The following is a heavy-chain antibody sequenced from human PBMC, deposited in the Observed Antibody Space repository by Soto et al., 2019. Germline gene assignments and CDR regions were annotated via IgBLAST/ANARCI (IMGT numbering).Heavy chain of an antibody. J-gene: IGHJ4*02. V-gene: IGHV3-30*03. Sequence: PVGSLRLSCAASGFTFSSYGMHWVRQAPGKGLEWVAVISYDGSNKYYADSVKGRFTISRDNSKNTLYLQMNSLRAEDTAVYYCATFSSSAPLFDYWGQGTLVTVSS. CDR3: ATFSSSAPLFDY. CDR1: GFTFSSYG. CDR2: ISYDGSNK. D-gene: IGHD6-13*01.